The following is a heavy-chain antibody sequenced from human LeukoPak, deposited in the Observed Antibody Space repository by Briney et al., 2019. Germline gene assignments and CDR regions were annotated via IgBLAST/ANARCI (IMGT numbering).Heavy chain of an antibody. V-gene: IGHV3-7*01. CDR1: GFTFSSYW. J-gene: IGHJ5*02. D-gene: IGHD6-19*01. CDR2: IKQDGSEK. Sequence: GGSLRLSCAASGFTFSSYWMSWVRQAPGKGLEWVANIKQDGSEKYYVDSVKGRFTISRDNAKNSLYLQMNSLRAEDTAVYYCARGRAVAGLKFDPWGQGTLVTASS. CDR3: ARGRAVAGLKFDP.